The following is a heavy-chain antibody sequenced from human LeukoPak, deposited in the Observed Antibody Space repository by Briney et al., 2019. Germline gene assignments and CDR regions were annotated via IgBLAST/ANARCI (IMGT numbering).Heavy chain of an antibody. CDR3: ARDKGDYYYYYMDV. CDR2: ISAYNGNT. V-gene: IGHV1-18*01. Sequence: GASVKVSCKASGYTFTSYGISWVRQAPGQGLEWMGWISAYNGNTNYAQKLQGRVTMTRDTSISTAYMELSRLRSDDTAVYYCARDKGDYYYYYMDVWGKGTTVTVSS. J-gene: IGHJ6*03. CDR1: GYTFTSYG.